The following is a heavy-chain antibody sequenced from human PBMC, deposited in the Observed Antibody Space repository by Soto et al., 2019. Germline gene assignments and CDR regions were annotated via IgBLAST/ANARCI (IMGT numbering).Heavy chain of an antibody. D-gene: IGHD4-4*01. Sequence: QTRSLTCTASGSSTSSGGYYWRWIRQHPGKRLEWIGYIYYSGSTYYNPSLKSRVTISVDTSKNQFSLKLSSVTAADTAGDYCARVGYSNPFAPWGQGTLVTVS. CDR3: ARVGYSNPFAP. CDR2: IYYSGST. V-gene: IGHV4-31*03. J-gene: IGHJ5*02. CDR1: GSSTSSGGYY.